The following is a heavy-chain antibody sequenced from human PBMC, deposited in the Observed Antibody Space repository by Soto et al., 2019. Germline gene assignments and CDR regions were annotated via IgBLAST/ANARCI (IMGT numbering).Heavy chain of an antibody. Sequence: QLQLQESGPGLLEPSETLSLTCTVSGGAIRNSIYYWGWIRQPPGKGLEWIGTIYYDGSVAYSPSLKSRVTLSVDTSRNHFSVKINSVTAADTAVYFCARLRIAVAGPLDYWGQGTLVTVSS. D-gene: IGHD6-19*01. CDR1: GGAIRNSIYY. CDR2: IYYDGSV. CDR3: ARLRIAVAGPLDY. J-gene: IGHJ4*02. V-gene: IGHV4-39*02.